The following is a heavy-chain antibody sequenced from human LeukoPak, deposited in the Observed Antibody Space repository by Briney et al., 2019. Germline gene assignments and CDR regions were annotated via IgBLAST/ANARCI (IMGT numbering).Heavy chain of an antibody. CDR1: GYTFTSYG. V-gene: IGHV1-18*04. CDR2: ISAYNGNT. Sequence: GASVKVSCKASGYTFTSYGISWVRQAPGQGLEWMRWISAYNGNTNYAQKLQGRFTMTTDTSTSTAYMELRSLRSDDTAVYYCARGNFDWLSKGEYNWFDPWGQGTLVTVSS. D-gene: IGHD3-9*01. J-gene: IGHJ5*02. CDR3: ARGNFDWLSKGEYNWFDP.